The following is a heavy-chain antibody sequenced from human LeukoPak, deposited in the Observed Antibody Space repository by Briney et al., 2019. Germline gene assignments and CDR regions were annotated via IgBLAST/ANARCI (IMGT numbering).Heavy chain of an antibody. D-gene: IGHD3-22*01. Sequence: SETLSLTCTVSGGSISSSSYYWGWIRQPPGKGLEWIGSIYYSGSTYYNPSLKSRVTTSVDTSKNQFSLKLSSVTAADTAVYYCARDTDSSGYYLNYFDYWGQGTLVTVSS. J-gene: IGHJ4*02. V-gene: IGHV4-39*07. CDR1: GGSISSSSYY. CDR3: ARDTDSSGYYLNYFDY. CDR2: IYYSGST.